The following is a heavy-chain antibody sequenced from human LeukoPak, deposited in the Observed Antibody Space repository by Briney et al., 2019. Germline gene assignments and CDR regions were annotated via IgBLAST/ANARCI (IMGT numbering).Heavy chain of an antibody. V-gene: IGHV3-23*01. D-gene: IGHD3-22*01. CDR1: GFTFSDSA. CDR2: ISGSGGST. Sequence: QAGGSLRLSCVASGFTFSDSAMTWVRQAPGKGLEWVSAISGSGGSTYYADSVKGRFTISRDNSKNTLYLQMNSLRAEDTAVYYCAKDFSYDSNDYWGQGTLVTVSS. J-gene: IGHJ4*02. CDR3: AKDFSYDSNDY.